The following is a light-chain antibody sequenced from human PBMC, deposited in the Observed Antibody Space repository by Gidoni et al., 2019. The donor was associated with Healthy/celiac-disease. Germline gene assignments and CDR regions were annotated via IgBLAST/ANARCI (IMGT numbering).Light chain of an antibody. CDR1: SSNIGAGYD. CDR2: ATS. Sequence: QSLLTQPPAVYGAPGQRVTISCTESSSNIGAGYDVLWYQQPPVTAPKRLIYATSNRPSVVPARFSGSKSCTSASLSIPGLQAEDDADYYCQSYDSILSGGVFGGGTKLTVL. V-gene: IGLV1-40*01. CDR3: QSYDSILSGGV. J-gene: IGLJ2*01.